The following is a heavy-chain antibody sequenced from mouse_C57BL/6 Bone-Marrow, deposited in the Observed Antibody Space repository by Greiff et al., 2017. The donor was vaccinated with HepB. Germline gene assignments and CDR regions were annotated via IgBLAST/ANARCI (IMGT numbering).Heavy chain of an antibody. V-gene: IGHV1-47*01. CDR3: ARGTYYSNYDGGGFAY. CDR2: FHPYNDDT. CDR1: GYTFTTYP. J-gene: IGHJ3*01. D-gene: IGHD2-5*01. Sequence: VKLQESGAELVKPGASVKMSCKASGYTFTTYPIEWMKQNHGKSLEWIGNFHPYNDDTKYNEKFKGKATLTVEKSSSTVYLELSRLTSDDSAVYYCARGTYYSNYDGGGFAYWGQGTLVTVSA.